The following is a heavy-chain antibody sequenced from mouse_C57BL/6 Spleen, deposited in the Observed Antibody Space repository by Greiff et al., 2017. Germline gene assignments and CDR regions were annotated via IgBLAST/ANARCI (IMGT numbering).Heavy chain of an antibody. CDR2: ISSGGDYI. CDR3: TREAGVAWFAD. CDR1: GFTFRSYA. J-gene: IGHJ3*01. V-gene: IGHV5-9-1*02. Sequence: QGVESGEGLVKPGGSLKLSCAASGFTFRSYAMSWVRQTPEKRLEWVAYISSGGDYIYYADTVKGRFTISRDNARNTLYLQMSSLKSEDTAMYYCTREAGVAWFADWGQGTLVTVSA.